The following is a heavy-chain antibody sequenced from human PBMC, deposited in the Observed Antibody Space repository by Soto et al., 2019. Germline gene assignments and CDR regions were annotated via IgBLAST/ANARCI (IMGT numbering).Heavy chain of an antibody. V-gene: IGHV3-23*01. Sequence: GSLRLSCAASGFTFSSYAMSWVRQAPGKGLEWVSAISGSGGSTYYADSVKGRFTISRDNSKNTLYLQMNSLRAEDTAVYYCAKSLAAGSFFDYWGQGTLVTVSS. CDR1: GFTFSSYA. D-gene: IGHD6-13*01. CDR2: ISGSGGST. CDR3: AKSLAAGSFFDY. J-gene: IGHJ4*02.